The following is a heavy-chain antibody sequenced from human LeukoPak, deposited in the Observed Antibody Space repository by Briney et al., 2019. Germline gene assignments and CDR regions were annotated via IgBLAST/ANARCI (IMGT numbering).Heavy chain of an antibody. J-gene: IGHJ4*02. CDR3: ASWGSSPFYYFDY. Sequence: SETLTLTCTVSGGSISSSSYYWGWIRQPPGKGLEWIGSIYYSGSTYYNPSLKSRVTISVDTSKNQFSLKLSSVTAADTAVYYCASWGSSPFYYFDYWGQGTLVTVSS. D-gene: IGHD6-13*01. V-gene: IGHV4-39*01. CDR1: GGSISSSSYY. CDR2: IYYSGST.